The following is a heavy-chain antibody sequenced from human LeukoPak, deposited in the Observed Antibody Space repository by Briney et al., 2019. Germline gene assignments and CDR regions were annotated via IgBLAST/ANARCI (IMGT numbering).Heavy chain of an antibody. CDR1: EFTFSNYA. J-gene: IGHJ4*02. CDR2: ISGGGGST. CDR3: ARDPDHHFDY. Sequence: GGSLRLSCAASEFTFSNYAMNWVRQAPGKGLEWVSGISGGGGSTYYADSVKGRFTISRDNSKNTLYLQMDSLRAEDTALYYCARDPDHHFDYWVQGTLVTVSS. V-gene: IGHV3-23*01.